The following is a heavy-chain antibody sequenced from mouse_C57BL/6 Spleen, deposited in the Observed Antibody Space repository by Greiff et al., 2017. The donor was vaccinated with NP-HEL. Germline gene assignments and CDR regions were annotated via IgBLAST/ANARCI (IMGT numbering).Heavy chain of an antibody. CDR1: GFTFSRYA. V-gene: IGHV5-4*01. CDR3: ARDQTGTRFAY. Sequence: DVQLVESGGGLVKPGGSLKLSCAASGFTFSRYAMSWVRQTPEKRLEWVATISDGGSYTYYPDNVKGRFTISRDNAKNNLYLQMSHLKSEDTAMYYCARDQTGTRFAYWGQGTLVTVSA. CDR2: ISDGGSYT. J-gene: IGHJ3*01. D-gene: IGHD4-1*01.